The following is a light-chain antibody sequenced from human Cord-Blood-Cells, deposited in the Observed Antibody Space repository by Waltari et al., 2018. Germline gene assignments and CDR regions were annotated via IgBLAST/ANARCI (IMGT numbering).Light chain of an antibody. J-gene: IGLJ3*02. CDR3: CSYAGSSTSV. CDR2: EGS. V-gene: IGLV2-23*01. CDR1: SSDVGSYNL. Sequence: QSALTQPASVSGSPGQSITISCTGTSSDVGSYNLVSWYQQHPGKAPNPLIYEGSKRPSGVSSGFSGSKSGNTASLTVSGLQADDEADYYCCSYAGSSTSVFGGGTKLTVL.